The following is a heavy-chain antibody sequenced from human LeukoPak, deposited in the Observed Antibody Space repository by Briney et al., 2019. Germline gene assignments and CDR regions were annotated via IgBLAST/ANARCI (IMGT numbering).Heavy chain of an antibody. CDR3: ARGRDDYDSSGYYPVNFDY. V-gene: IGHV3-30*04. CDR2: ISYDGSNK. Sequence: GGSLRLSCAASGFTFSSYAMHWVRQDPGKGLEWVAVISYDGSNKYYADSVKGRFTISRDNSKNTLYLQMSSLRAEDTAVYYCARGRDDYDSSGYYPVNFDYWGQGTLVTVSS. CDR1: GFTFSSYA. D-gene: IGHD3-22*01. J-gene: IGHJ4*02.